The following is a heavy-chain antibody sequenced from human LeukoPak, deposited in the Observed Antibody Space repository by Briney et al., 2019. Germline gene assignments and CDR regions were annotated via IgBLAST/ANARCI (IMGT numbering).Heavy chain of an antibody. CDR2: IKQDGSEK. V-gene: IGHV3-7*01. J-gene: IGHJ4*02. Sequence: GGSLRLSCAASGFTFSTYLMTWVRQAPGKGLEWVASIKQDGSEKYYVDSVKGRFTISRDNAKSSLYLQMNSLRAEDTAVYYCAGDYRSSSGRSIDYWGQGTLVTVSS. D-gene: IGHD6-6*01. CDR3: AGDYRSSSGRSIDY. CDR1: GFTFSTYL.